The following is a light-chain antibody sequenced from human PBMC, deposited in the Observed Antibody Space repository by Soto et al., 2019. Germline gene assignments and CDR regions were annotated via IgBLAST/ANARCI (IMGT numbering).Light chain of an antibody. J-gene: IGKJ1*01. CDR2: DAS. Sequence: EIVLTQSPATLSLSPGERATLSCGASQSVSSSYLAWYQQKPGLAPRLLIYDASSRAAGVPARFSGSGSGTEFTLTISSLQSEDSAVYFCQQYANWPKTFGQGTKVDIK. CDR3: QQYANWPKT. CDR1: QSVSSSY. V-gene: IGKV3D-20*01.